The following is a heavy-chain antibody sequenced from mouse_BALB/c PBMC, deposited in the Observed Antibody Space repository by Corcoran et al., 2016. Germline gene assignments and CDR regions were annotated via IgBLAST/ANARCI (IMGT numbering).Heavy chain of an antibody. J-gene: IGHJ3*01. V-gene: IGHV1-9*01. CDR1: GYTFSSYW. CDR2: ILPGSGST. D-gene: IGHD2-4*01. CDR3: ARKCDYEGFAY. Sequence: QVQLQQSGAELVKPGASVTISCKATGYTFSSYWIGWVKQRPGHGLEWIGEILPGSGSTNYNEKFKGKATFTADTSSNTAYMQLSSLTSEDSAVYYCARKCDYEGFAYWGQGTLVTVSA.